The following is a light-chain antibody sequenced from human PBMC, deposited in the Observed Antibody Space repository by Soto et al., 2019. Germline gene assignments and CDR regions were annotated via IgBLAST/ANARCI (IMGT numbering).Light chain of an antibody. V-gene: IGLV2-14*01. CDR1: SSDVGGYNY. CDR2: DVS. Sequence: QSVLTQPATVSGSPGQSITISCTGTSSDVGGYNYVSWYQQRPGKAPKLMIYDVSNRPSGVSNRFSGSKSGNTASLAISGLQAEDEADYYCSSYTSSSTPYVFGTGTKVTGL. J-gene: IGLJ1*01. CDR3: SSYTSSSTPYV.